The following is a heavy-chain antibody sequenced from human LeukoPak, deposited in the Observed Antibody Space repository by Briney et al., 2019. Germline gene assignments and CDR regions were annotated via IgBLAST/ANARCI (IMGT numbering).Heavy chain of an antibody. CDR2: ISGSGGST. D-gene: IGHD2/OR15-2a*01. V-gene: IGHV3-23*01. Sequence: GGSLRLSCAASGFTFSSYAMSWVRQAPGKGLEWGSAISGSGGSTYYADSVKGRFTISRHNSKNTLYLQMNSLRAEDTAVYYCTSRGTLYGYWGQGTLVTVSS. J-gene: IGHJ4*02. CDR3: TSRGTLYGY. CDR1: GFTFSSYA.